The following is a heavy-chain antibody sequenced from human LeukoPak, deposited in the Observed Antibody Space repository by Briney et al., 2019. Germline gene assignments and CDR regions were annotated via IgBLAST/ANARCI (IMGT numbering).Heavy chain of an antibody. D-gene: IGHD3-10*01. J-gene: IGHJ4*02. CDR2: IYYSGST. CDR1: GGSISSSSYY. V-gene: IGHV4-39*07. Sequence: PSETLSLTCTVSGGSISSSSYYWGWIRQPPGKGLEWIGSIYYSGSTYYNLSLKSRVTISVDTSKNQFSLKLSSVTAADTAVYYCARSFGAADYWGQGTLVTVSS. CDR3: ARSFGAADY.